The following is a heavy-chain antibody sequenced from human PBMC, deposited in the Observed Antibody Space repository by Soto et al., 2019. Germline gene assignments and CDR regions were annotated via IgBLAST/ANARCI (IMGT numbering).Heavy chain of an antibody. J-gene: IGHJ4*02. Sequence: GGSLRLSCASSGFTFSSYAMSLVRQAPGKGLEWVSAISGSGGSTYYADSVKGRFTISRDNSKNTLYLQMNSLRAEDTAVYYCAKDKPGTTSFDYWGQGTLVTVSS. CDR3: AKDKPGTTSFDY. CDR1: GFTFSSYA. D-gene: IGHD1-7*01. V-gene: IGHV3-23*01. CDR2: ISGSGGST.